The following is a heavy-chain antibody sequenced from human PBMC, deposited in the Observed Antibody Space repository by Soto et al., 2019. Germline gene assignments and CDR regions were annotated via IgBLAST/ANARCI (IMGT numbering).Heavy chain of an antibody. CDR3: ARMGDVPYYYYGMDV. CDR1: GYTFTTYG. J-gene: IGHJ6*02. CDR2: INGYNGNA. D-gene: IGHD3-16*01. Sequence: QVQLVQSGAEVKKPGASVTVSCKASGYTFTTYGVSWVRQAPGQGLEWLGWINGYNGNAKYAENLQGRVSMTTDTSTGPAYMELRSLRSDDTAVYYCARMGDVPYYYYGMDVWGQGTTVTVSS. V-gene: IGHV1-18*01.